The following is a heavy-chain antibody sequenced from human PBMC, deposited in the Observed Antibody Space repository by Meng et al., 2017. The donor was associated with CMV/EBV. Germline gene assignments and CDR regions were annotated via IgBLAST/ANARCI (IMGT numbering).Heavy chain of an antibody. CDR1: GFTFDRYT. CDR3: AGVAYDYGDRHFAY. V-gene: IGHV3-21*01. J-gene: IGHJ4*02. D-gene: IGHD4-17*01. Sequence: GGFLRLSCAASGFTFDRYTMAWVRQAPGKGLEWVSSISSTGTFIHYADSVEGRFTIARDNTKTSLYLQMDTLRAEDTAVYYCAGVAYDYGDRHFAYWGQGALVTVSS. CDR2: ISSTGTFI.